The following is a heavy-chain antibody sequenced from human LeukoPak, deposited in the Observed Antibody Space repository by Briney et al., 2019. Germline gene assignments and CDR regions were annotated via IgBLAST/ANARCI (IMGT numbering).Heavy chain of an antibody. CDR2: IYYSGST. CDR1: GGSISSGDYY. D-gene: IGHD6-19*01. V-gene: IGHV4-30-4*01. Sequence: SQTLSFTCTVSGGSISSGDYYWSWIRQPPGKGLEWIGYIYYSGSTYYNPSLKSRVTISVDTSKNQFSLKLSSVTAADTAVYYCVSGSSGWLYFQHWGQGTLVTVSS. CDR3: VSGSSGWLYFQH. J-gene: IGHJ1*01.